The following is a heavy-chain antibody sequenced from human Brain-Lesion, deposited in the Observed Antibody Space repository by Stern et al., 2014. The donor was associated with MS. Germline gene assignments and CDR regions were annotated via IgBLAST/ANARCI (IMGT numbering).Heavy chain of an antibody. CDR3: ARVDCSGTNCFYYYYGMDV. V-gene: IGHV3-21*01. CDR1: GFTFNSYS. CDR2: ISVGTDYI. Sequence: EVQLEESGGGLVKPGGSLRLSCEASGFTFNSYSMNWVRQAPGEGLEWVSSISVGTDYIYYADSVKGRFTISRDNAKNSLFLQMNTLRAEDTAVYYCARVDCSGTNCFYYYYGMDVWGQGTTVTVSS. J-gene: IGHJ6*02. D-gene: IGHD2-2*01.